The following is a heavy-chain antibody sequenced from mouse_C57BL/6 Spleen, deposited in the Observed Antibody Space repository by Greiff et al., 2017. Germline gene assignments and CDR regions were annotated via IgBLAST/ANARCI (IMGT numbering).Heavy chain of an antibody. CDR1: GFTFSSYA. CDR2: ISDGGSYT. J-gene: IGHJ1*03. V-gene: IGHV5-4*01. Sequence: EVMLVESGGGLVKPGGSLKLSCAASGFTFSSYAMSWVRQTPEKRLEWVATISDGGSYTYYPDNVKGRFTISRDNAKNNLYLQMSHLKSEDTAMYYCARDSYGNYPYWYFDVWGTGTTVTVSS. CDR3: ARDSYGNYPYWYFDV. D-gene: IGHD2-1*01.